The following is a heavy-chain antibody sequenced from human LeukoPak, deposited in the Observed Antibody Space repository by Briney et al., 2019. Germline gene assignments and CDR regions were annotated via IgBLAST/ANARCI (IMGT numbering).Heavy chain of an antibody. V-gene: IGHV4-4*07. CDR2: IFASGET. D-gene: IGHD1-20*01. CDR3: ARDRYTWHDRDWFDS. J-gene: IGHJ5*01. CDR1: GDSISTSY. Sequence: PSETLSLTCTVSGDSISTSYWSWIRQPAGKRMEWIGRIFASGETNYNPSLESRVIMSRDTSNNQFFLRLTSVTAADTAVYYCARDRYTWHDRDWFDSWGQGTLVTVSP.